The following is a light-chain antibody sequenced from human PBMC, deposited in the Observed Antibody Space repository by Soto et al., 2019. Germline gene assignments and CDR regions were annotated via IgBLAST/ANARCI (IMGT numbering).Light chain of an antibody. Sequence: QSALTQPPSASGSPGQSVTISCTGTSSDVGGYNYVSWYQQHPGKAPKPMIYEVTKRPSGVPDRFSGSKSGNTASLTVSGLQAEDEADYYCSSYSGSNKLLFGGGTKLTVL. J-gene: IGLJ2*01. CDR3: SSYSGSNKLL. V-gene: IGLV2-8*01. CDR1: SSDVGGYNY. CDR2: EVT.